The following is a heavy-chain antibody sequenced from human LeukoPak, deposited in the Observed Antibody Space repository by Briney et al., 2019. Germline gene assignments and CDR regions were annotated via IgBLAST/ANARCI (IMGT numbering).Heavy chain of an antibody. CDR3: AGLVVGTATIDY. J-gene: IGHJ4*02. D-gene: IGHD2-21*02. V-gene: IGHV4-39*01. Sequence: SETLSLTCTVSGGPISSGDYYWSWIRQPPGKGLEWIGSIYYSGSTYYNPSLKSRVTISVDTSKNQFSLKLSSVTAADTAVYYCAGLVVGTATIDYWGQGTLVTVSS. CDR2: IYYSGST. CDR1: GGPISSGDYY.